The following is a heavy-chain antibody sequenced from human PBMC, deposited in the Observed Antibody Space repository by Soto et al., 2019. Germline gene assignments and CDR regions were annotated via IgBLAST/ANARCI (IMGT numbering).Heavy chain of an antibody. CDR3: ATTHRGIVVVPAAMRGNAFDI. V-gene: IGHV1-3*01. J-gene: IGHJ3*02. D-gene: IGHD2-2*01. CDR1: GYTFTSYA. Sequence: QVQLVQSGAEVKKPGASVKVSCKASGYTFTSYAMHWVRQAPGQRLEWMGWINAGNGNTKYSQKFQGRVTITRDTSASTAYMELSSLRSEATAVYYCATTHRGIVVVPAAMRGNAFDIWGQGTMVTVSS. CDR2: INAGNGNT.